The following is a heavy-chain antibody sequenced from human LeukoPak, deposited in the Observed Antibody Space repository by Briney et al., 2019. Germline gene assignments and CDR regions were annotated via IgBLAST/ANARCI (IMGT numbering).Heavy chain of an antibody. CDR1: GGSISSSSYY. V-gene: IGHV4-39*07. D-gene: IGHD5-18*01. CDR2: IHYSGST. J-gene: IGHJ4*02. CDR3: ASLRGYSYGLDY. Sequence: SETLSLTCTVSGGSISSSSYYWGWIRQPPGKGLEWIGSIHYSGSTYYNPSLKSRVTISVDTSKNQFSLKLSSVTAADTAVYYCASLRGYSYGLDYWGQGTLVTVSS.